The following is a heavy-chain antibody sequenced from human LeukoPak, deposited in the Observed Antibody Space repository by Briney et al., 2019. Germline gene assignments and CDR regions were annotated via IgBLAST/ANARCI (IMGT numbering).Heavy chain of an antibody. J-gene: IGHJ5*02. CDR3: TREARAGNWFDP. CDR1: GYTFNDYY. V-gene: IGHV1-2*02. Sequence: ASVEVSCKASGYTFNDYYIHWVRQAPGQGLEWMGWINPDSGGTKYAQKFQGRVTMTRDTSIRTVYMELSRLTYDDTAVFYCTREARAGNWFDPWGQGTLVTVSS. D-gene: IGHD5-12*01. CDR2: INPDSGGT.